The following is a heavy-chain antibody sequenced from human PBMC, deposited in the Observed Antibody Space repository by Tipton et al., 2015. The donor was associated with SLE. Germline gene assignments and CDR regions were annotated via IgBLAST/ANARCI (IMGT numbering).Heavy chain of an antibody. CDR3: ARENMITFGGVIDY. D-gene: IGHD3-16*01. CDR1: GDSISRSY. V-gene: IGHV4-59*01. J-gene: IGHJ4*02. Sequence: TLSLTCAVSGDSISRSYWSWIRQPPGKGLEWIGYIYDSGNTKYNPSLERRVTISEDTSKSQFSLELISVTAADTAVYYCARENMITFGGVIDYWGQGTLVTVSS. CDR2: IYDSGNT.